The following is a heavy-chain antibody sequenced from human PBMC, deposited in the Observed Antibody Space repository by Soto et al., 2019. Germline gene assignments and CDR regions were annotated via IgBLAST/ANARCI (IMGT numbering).Heavy chain of an antibody. D-gene: IGHD2-21*01. CDR1: GYTFTGYY. CDR3: ARGEEIAYYYYGMDV. CDR2: INPNSGGT. J-gene: IGHJ6*02. Sequence: ASVKVSCKASGYTFTGYYMHWVRQAPGQGLEWMGWINPNSGGTNYAQKFQGWVTMTRDTSISTAYMEPSRLRSDDTAVYYCARGEEIAYYYYGMDVWGQGTTVTVSS. V-gene: IGHV1-2*04.